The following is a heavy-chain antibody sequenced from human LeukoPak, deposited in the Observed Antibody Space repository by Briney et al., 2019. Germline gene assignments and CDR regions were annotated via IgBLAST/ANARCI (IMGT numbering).Heavy chain of an antibody. D-gene: IGHD3-22*01. CDR1: GFTFSSYA. CDR2: ISGRGGST. Sequence: GGSLRLSCAASGFTFSSYAMTWVRQAPGKGLEWVSAISGRGGSTYYADSVKGRFTISRDNSKNTQYLQMSSLRAGDTAVYYCAKHHSDSSGYYPPFDYWGQGTLVTVSS. V-gene: IGHV3-23*01. CDR3: AKHHSDSSGYYPPFDY. J-gene: IGHJ4*02.